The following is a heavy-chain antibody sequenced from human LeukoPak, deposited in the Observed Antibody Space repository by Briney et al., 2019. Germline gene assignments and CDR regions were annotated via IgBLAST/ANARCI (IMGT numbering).Heavy chain of an antibody. CDR1: AFIFSGHW. V-gene: IGHV3-30-3*01. Sequence: GGSLRLSCEGSAFIFSGHWMNWVRQTPGKGLEWVSIISLDGSTEFYADSVKGRFTISRGTASNTMHLEMNNLRIEDTAVYYCMRDYMGWFDPWGQGSLVTVSS. J-gene: IGHJ5*02. CDR2: ISLDGSTE. D-gene: IGHD3-10*01. CDR3: MRDYMGWFDP.